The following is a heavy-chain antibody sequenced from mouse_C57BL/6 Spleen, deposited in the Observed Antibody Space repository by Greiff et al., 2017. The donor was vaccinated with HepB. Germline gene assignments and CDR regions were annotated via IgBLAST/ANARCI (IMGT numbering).Heavy chain of an antibody. CDR3: ARDDYDYDWYFDY. Sequence: EVMLVESGGGLVKPGGSLKLSCAASGFTFSSYAMSWVRQTPEKRLEWVATISDGGSYTSYPDNVKGRFTISRDNAKNNLYLQMSHLKSEDTAMYYCARDDYDYDWYFDYWGQGTTLTVSS. CDR1: GFTFSSYA. D-gene: IGHD2-4*01. J-gene: IGHJ2*01. V-gene: IGHV5-4*01. CDR2: ISDGGSYT.